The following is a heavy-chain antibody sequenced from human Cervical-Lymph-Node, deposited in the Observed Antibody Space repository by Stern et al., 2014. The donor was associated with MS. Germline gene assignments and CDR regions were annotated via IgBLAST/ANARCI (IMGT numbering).Heavy chain of an antibody. V-gene: IGHV3-21*01. CDR3: ARARVGDYARSPHLDS. CDR1: GFTFSHYS. Sequence: EVQLVESGGGLVKPGESLRLSCDSSGFTFSHYSINWVRQAPGKGLEWLSSIKNNPTHTNSADSVEGRFTISRDSAKDSVSLHMVSLRAEDTAVYYCARARVGDYARSPHLDSWGQGTLVTVSS. CDR2: IKNNPTHT. J-gene: IGHJ4*02. D-gene: IGHD4-17*01.